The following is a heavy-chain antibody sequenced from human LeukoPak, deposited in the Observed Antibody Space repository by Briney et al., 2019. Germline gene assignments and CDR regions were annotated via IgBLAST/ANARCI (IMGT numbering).Heavy chain of an antibody. D-gene: IGHD1-26*01. V-gene: IGHV4-34*01. Sequence: SETLSLTCAVYGGSFSGYYWSWIRQPPGKGLEWIGEINHSGSTNYNPSLKSRVTISVDTSKNQFSLKLSSVTAADTAVYYCARRSGPMNYYHFDYWGQGTLVTVSS. CDR3: ARRSGPMNYYHFDY. CDR2: INHSGST. J-gene: IGHJ4*02. CDR1: GGSFSGYY.